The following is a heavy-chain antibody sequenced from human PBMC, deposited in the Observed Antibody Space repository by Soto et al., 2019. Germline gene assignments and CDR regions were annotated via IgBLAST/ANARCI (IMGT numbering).Heavy chain of an antibody. Sequence: PSETLSLTCAVYGGSFSGYYWSWIRQPPGKGLEWIGEINHSGSTNYNPSLKSRVTISVDTSKNQFSLKLSSVTAADTAVYYCAILYSGSYSWPWFDSWGQGTLVPVSS. V-gene: IGHV4-34*01. CDR3: AILYSGSYSWPWFDS. J-gene: IGHJ5*01. CDR1: GGSFSGYY. D-gene: IGHD1-26*01. CDR2: INHSGST.